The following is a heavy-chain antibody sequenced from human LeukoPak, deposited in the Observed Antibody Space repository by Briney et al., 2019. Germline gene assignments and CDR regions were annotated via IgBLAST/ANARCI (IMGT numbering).Heavy chain of an antibody. Sequence: PGGSLRLSCAASGFTFSNYWMSWVRQAPGKGLEWVANIKQDGSEKYYVDSVKGRFTISRDNAKNSLYLQMNSLRAEDTAVYYCARDPVAPPLVAFDIWGQGTMVTVSS. V-gene: IGHV3-7*01. J-gene: IGHJ3*02. CDR1: GFTFSNYW. CDR3: ARDPVAPPLVAFDI. CDR2: IKQDGSEK. D-gene: IGHD2-21*01.